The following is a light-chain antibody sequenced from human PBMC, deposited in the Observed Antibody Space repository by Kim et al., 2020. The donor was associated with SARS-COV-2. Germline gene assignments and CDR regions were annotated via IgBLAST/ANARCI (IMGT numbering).Light chain of an antibody. V-gene: IGKV3-11*01. Sequence: AALALSPGERATLACRASQSVSSYLAWYQQKPGQVPSLLFYDASNGATGIPARFSGSGSGTDFTLTNSNQEPEDYAVYYCQQRITFGQGTRLEIK. J-gene: IGKJ5*01. CDR1: QSVSSY. CDR3: QQRIT. CDR2: DAS.